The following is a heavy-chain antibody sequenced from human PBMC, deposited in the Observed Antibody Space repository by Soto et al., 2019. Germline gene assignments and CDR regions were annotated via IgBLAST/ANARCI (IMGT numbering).Heavy chain of an antibody. V-gene: IGHV4-59*01. CDR1: GGSISSYY. Sequence: SETLSLTCTVSGGSISSYYWSWIRQPPGKGLEWIGYIYYSGSTNYNPSLKSRVTISVDTSKNQFSLKLSSVTAADTAVYYCARDTTLYYFDYWGQGTLVTVSS. CDR3: ARDTTLYYFDY. CDR2: IYYSGST. D-gene: IGHD2-2*01. J-gene: IGHJ4*02.